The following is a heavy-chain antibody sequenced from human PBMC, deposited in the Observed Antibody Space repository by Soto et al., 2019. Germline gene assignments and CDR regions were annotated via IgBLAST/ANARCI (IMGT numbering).Heavy chain of an antibody. CDR2: IYPGDSDT. D-gene: IGHD2-8*01. CDR3: ARSTGYCTNGVCGYYMDV. J-gene: IGHJ6*03. Sequence: EVQLVQSGAEVKKPGESLKISCKGSGYSFTSYWIGWVRQMPGKGLEWMGIIYPGDSDTRYRPCFQGQVTISADKSISTAYLQWSSLKASDTAMYYCARSTGYCTNGVCGYYMDVWGKGTTVTVSS. V-gene: IGHV5-51*03. CDR1: GYSFTSYW.